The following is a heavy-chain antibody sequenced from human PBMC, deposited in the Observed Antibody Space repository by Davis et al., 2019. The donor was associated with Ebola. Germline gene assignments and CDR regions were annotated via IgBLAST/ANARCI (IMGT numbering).Heavy chain of an antibody. CDR3: ARYIPQVVITQADAFDI. CDR2: MNPNSGNT. CDR1: GYTFTSYD. J-gene: IGHJ3*02. Sequence: AASVKVSCKASGYTFTSYDINWVRQATGQGLEWMGWMNPNSGNTGYAQKVQGRITMTTDTSTSTAYMELRSLRAEDTAVYYCARYIPQVVITQADAFDIWGQGTMVTVSS. D-gene: IGHD3-22*01. V-gene: IGHV1-8*01.